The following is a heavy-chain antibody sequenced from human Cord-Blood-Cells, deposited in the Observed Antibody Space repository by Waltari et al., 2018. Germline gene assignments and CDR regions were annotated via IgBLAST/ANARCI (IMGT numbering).Heavy chain of an antibody. CDR1: GYTFTSYA. CDR2: INAGNGNT. V-gene: IGHV1-3*01. CDR3: ARASGYDYFYYYGMDV. J-gene: IGHJ6*02. D-gene: IGHD5-12*01. Sequence: QVQLVQSGAEVKKPGASVKVSCKASGYTFTSYAMHWVRQAPGLRLEWMGWINAGNGNTKYSQKFQGRVTITRDTSASTAYMELSSLRSEDTAVYYCARASGYDYFYYYGMDVWGQGTTVTVSS.